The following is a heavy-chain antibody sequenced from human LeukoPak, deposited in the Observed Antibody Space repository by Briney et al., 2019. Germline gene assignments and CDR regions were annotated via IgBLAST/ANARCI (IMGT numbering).Heavy chain of an antibody. CDR2: ISGSGGST. J-gene: IGHJ4*02. CDR1: GFTFSSYA. D-gene: IGHD4-17*01. Sequence: GGSLRLSCAASGFTFSSYAMSWVRQAPGKGLGWVSAISGSGGSTYYADSVKGRFTISRDNSKNTLYLQMNSLRAEDTAVYYCAKDGRDYSFSYWGQGTLVTVSS. CDR3: AKDGRDYSFSY. V-gene: IGHV3-23*01.